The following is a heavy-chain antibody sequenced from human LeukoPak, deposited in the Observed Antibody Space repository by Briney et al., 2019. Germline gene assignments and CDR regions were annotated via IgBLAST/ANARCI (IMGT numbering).Heavy chain of an antibody. J-gene: IGHJ5*02. D-gene: IGHD4-17*01. CDR3: PKDAYGDYPNWFDP. V-gene: IGHV3-9*01. Sequence: PGGSLRLSCAASGFTFDDYAMPWVRQAPGKGLEWVSGISWNSGSIGYADSVKGRFTISRDNAKNSLYLQMNSLRAEDTALYYCPKDAYGDYPNWFDPWGQGTLVTVSS. CDR1: GFTFDDYA. CDR2: ISWNSGSI.